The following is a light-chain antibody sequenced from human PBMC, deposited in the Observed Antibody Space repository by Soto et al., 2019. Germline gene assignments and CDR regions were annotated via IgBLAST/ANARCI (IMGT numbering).Light chain of an antibody. J-gene: IGKJ1*01. CDR1: QSINNNY. CDR3: QRYGSSKT. Sequence: EIVLTQSPGTLSLSPGERATLSCRASQSINNNYLAWYQQKPGQAPRLLIYGASSRATGIPDRFSGGGSGTDFTLTISSLEPEDFAVYYCQRYGSSKTFGQGTEVEIK. CDR2: GAS. V-gene: IGKV3-20*01.